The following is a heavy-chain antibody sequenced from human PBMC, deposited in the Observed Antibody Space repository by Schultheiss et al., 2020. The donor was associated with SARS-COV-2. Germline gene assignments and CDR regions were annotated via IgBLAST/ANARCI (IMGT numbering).Heavy chain of an antibody. Sequence: SETLSLTCSVSGGSIDTGDYFWSWIRQPPGGGLEWIGEIPHSGSASFNASFKSRAIISVDTSKRQVSLKLSSVTAADTAVYYCARGYYYGSGRPDYWGQGTLVTVSS. D-gene: IGHD3-10*01. V-gene: IGHV4-34*01. J-gene: IGHJ4*02. CDR2: IPHSGSA. CDR1: GGSIDTGDYF. CDR3: ARGYYYGSGRPDY.